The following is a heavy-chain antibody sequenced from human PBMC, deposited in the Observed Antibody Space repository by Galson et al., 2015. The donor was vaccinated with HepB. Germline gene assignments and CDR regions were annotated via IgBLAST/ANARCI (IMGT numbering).Heavy chain of an antibody. V-gene: IGHV3-74*01. CDR1: GFTFRNHW. Sequence: SLRLSCAASGFTFRNHWMHWVRQAPGKGLVWVSRINTDETTTTYADSVEGRFTISRDNAKNTLYLQMNSLRVEDSAVYYCVRDSRGWFDPWGQGTLVTVSS. CDR2: INTDETTT. J-gene: IGHJ5*02. D-gene: IGHD2/OR15-2a*01. CDR3: VRDSRGWFDP.